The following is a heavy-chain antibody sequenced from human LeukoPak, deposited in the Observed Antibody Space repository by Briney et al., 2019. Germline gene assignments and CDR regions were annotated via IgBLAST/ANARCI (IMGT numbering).Heavy chain of an antibody. V-gene: IGHV1-46*01. CDR1: GYTFTSYY. D-gene: IGHD4-17*01. Sequence: GASVKVSCKASGYTFTSYYMHWVRQAPGQGLEWMGIINPSGGSTSYAQKFQGRVTMTRDTSTSTVYMELSSLRSEDTAVYYCATDYGDYHFDYWGQGTLVTVSS. J-gene: IGHJ4*02. CDR3: ATDYGDYHFDY. CDR2: INPSGGST.